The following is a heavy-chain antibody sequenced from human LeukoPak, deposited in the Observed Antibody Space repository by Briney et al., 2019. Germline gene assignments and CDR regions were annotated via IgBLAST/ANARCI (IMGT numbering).Heavy chain of an antibody. D-gene: IGHD1-1*01. CDR3: ARERKSGWLERTYNFDY. J-gene: IGHJ4*02. Sequence: GGSLRLSCAASGITFSSDAMSWVRQAPGKGLEWVANIKHDGGEKYYVDSVKGRFTISRDNAKNSLSLQMNSLRAEDTAMYYCARERKSGWLERTYNFDYGGQGTLVTVSS. CDR2: IKHDGGEK. CDR1: GITFSSDA. V-gene: IGHV3-7*01.